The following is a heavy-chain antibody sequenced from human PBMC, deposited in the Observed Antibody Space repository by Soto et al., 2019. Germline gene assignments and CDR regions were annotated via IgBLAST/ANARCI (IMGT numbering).Heavy chain of an antibody. Sequence: EVQLLESAGGLVQPGGYLRLSCAASGFTFSAFGMTWVRQAPGKGLEWVSSIGSSGTTTYYADSVKGRSTISRDNSKNTLFLQTNSLRVEDAAVYYCAKLITGTTSYWCQGPLVTVSS. CDR1: GFTFSAFG. CDR2: IGSSGTTT. J-gene: IGHJ4*02. CDR3: AKLITGTTSY. V-gene: IGHV3-23*01. D-gene: IGHD1-7*01.